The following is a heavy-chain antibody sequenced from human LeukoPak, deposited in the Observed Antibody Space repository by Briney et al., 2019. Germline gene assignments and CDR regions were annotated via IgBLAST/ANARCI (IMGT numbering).Heavy chain of an antibody. V-gene: IGHV1-2*02. D-gene: IGHD6-19*01. CDR1: GYTFTGYY. CDR2: INPNSGDT. CDR3: ARDLYSSGWTDAFDI. J-gene: IGHJ3*02. Sequence: ASVKVSCKASGYTFTGYYMHWVRQAPGQGLEWMGSINPNSGDTNYSQKFQGGVSMTRDTSINTAYMELSRLTSDDTAVYYCARDLYSSGWTDAFDIWGQGTMVTVSS.